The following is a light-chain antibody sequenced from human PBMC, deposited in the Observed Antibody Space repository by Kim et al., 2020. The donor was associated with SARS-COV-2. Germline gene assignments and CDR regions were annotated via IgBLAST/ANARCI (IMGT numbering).Light chain of an antibody. J-gene: IGLJ2*01. CDR2: GNG. CDR3: QSYDSSLSGVV. Sequence: QGVTISSTGSGSNIGAGYDVHWYQQLPGPAPKLLIYGNGNRPSGVPDRFSGSKSGTSASLAITGLQAEDEADYYCQSYDSSLSGVVFGGGTQLTVL. V-gene: IGLV1-40*01. CDR1: GSNIGAGYD.